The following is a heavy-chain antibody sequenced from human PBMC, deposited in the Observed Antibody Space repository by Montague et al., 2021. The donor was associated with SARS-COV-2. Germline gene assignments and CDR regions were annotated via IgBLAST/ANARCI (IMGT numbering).Heavy chain of an antibody. J-gene: IGHJ4*02. V-gene: IGHV1-24*01. CDR2: VDPEDGKT. Sequence: SVKASCKVSGYSLTELPMHWVRQAPGKGLEWMGGVDPEDGKTIYAQNFQGRLTIAEDTSADTAYMELSSLRSDDTAVYYCATSADWGSTGRFDFWGQGTLVTVSS. CDR1: GYSLTELP. CDR3: ATSADWGSTGRFDF. D-gene: IGHD7-27*01.